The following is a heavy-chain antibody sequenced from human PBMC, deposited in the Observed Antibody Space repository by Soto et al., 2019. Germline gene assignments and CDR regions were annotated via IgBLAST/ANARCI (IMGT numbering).Heavy chain of an antibody. Sequence: EVHLMESGGGLVQPGGSLRLSCAASGFTFSSYWMHWVRQAPGKGLEWVARIKGDGSETNYADSVKGRFTISRNNAKNALYLQLNSLRAKDTAVYYCLRGNSRYGNFDYWGQGARVTVSS. CDR3: LRGNSRYGNFDY. V-gene: IGHV3-74*01. CDR2: IKGDGSET. D-gene: IGHD5-12*01. CDR1: GFTFSSYW. J-gene: IGHJ4*02.